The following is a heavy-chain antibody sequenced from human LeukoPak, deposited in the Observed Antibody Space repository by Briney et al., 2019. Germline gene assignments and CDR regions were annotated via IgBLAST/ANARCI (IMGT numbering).Heavy chain of an antibody. Sequence: GESLKISCQGSGYNSTNYWIGWVRQTPGKGLEWMGIIYPGESDPRYSPSFQGQVTISADKSINTAYLRWGSLKAADTAMYYCARLGRYDVLTGPDYWGQGTVVTVSS. J-gene: IGHJ4*02. V-gene: IGHV5-51*01. CDR3: ARLGRYDVLTGPDY. CDR2: IYPGESDP. CDR1: GYNSTNYW. D-gene: IGHD3-9*01.